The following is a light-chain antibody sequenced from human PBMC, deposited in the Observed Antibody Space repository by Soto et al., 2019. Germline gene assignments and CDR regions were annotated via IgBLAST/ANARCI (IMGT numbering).Light chain of an antibody. Sequence: EIVLTQSPGTLSLSPGERATLSCRASQSVSSNYLAWYQQKPGQAPRLLMYDASSRATGIPDRFSGSGSGTDFPLTISRLEPEDFAVYYCPQYGCSPGTFGQGTKVEIK. CDR2: DAS. V-gene: IGKV3-20*01. J-gene: IGKJ1*01. CDR3: PQYGCSPGT. CDR1: QSVSSNY.